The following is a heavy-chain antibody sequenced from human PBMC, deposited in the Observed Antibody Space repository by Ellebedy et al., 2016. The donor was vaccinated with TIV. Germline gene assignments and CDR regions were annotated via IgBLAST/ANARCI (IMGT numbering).Heavy chain of an antibody. CDR1: GLTFSSQS. CDR3: ARVRGTYAYGMDV. D-gene: IGHD3-16*01. Sequence: GESLKISCAASGLTFSSQSMNWVRQAPGKGLEWVSCIGTTGNTVYYADSVKGRFTISRDNAMNSLYLEMNSLRDEDTAVYYCARVRGTYAYGMDVWGQGTTVTVSS. J-gene: IGHJ6*02. CDR2: IGTTGNTV. V-gene: IGHV3-48*02.